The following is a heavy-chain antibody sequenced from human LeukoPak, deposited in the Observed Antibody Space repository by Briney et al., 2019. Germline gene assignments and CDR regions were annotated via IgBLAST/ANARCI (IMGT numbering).Heavy chain of an antibody. Sequence: SETLSLTCTVSGGSISSSSYYWGWIRQPPGKGLEWIGSIYYSGSTYYNPSLKSRVTISVDTSKNQFSLKLSSVTAADTAVYYCARRSILADRPGGAFDIWGQGTMVTVSS. J-gene: IGHJ3*02. CDR2: IYYSGST. D-gene: IGHD6-13*01. CDR1: GGSISSSSYY. V-gene: IGHV4-39*01. CDR3: ARRSILADRPGGAFDI.